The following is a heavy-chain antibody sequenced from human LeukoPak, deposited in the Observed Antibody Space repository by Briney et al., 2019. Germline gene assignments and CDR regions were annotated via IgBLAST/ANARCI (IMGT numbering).Heavy chain of an antibody. D-gene: IGHD5-18*01. V-gene: IGHV4-4*07. CDR2: IYTSGST. CDR3: ARDGRRGYSYGYPVQYYFDY. CDR1: GGSISSYY. Sequence: PSETLSLTCTVSGGSISSYYWSWIRQPAGKGLEWIGRIYTSGSTNYNPSLKSRVTMSVDTSKNQFSLKLSSVTAADTAVYYCARDGRRGYSYGYPVQYYFDYWGQGTLVTVSS. J-gene: IGHJ4*02.